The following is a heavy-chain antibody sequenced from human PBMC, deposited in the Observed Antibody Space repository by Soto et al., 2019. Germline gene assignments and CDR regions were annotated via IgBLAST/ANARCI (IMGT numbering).Heavy chain of an antibody. D-gene: IGHD3-3*01. CDR3: ARENDDFWSGYYKGEIDY. CDR1: GFTFSSYS. CDR2: ISSSSSTI. Sequence: ESGGGLVQPGGSLRLSCAASGFTFSSYSMNWVRQAPGKGLEWVSYISSSSSTIYYADSVKGRFTISRDNAKNSLYLQMNSLRDEDTAVYYCARENDDFWSGYYKGEIDYWGQGTLVTVSS. V-gene: IGHV3-48*02. J-gene: IGHJ4*02.